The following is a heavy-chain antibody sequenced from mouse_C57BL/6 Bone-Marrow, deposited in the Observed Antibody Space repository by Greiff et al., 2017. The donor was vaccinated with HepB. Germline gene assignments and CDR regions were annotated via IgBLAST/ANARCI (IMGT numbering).Heavy chain of an antibody. CDR2: ISNGGGST. D-gene: IGHD1-1*01. V-gene: IGHV5-12*01. Sequence: EVQLVESGGGLVQPGGSLKLSCAASGFTFSDYYMYWVPQTPEKRLEWVAYISNGGGSTYYPDTVKGRFTISRDNAKNTLYLQMSRLKSEDTAMYYCARPGITTVVAYYAMDYWGQGTSVTVSS. J-gene: IGHJ4*01. CDR3: ARPGITTVVAYYAMDY. CDR1: GFTFSDYY.